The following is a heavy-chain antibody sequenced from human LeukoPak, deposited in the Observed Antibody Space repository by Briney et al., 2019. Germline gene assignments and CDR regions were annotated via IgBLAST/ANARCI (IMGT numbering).Heavy chain of an antibody. J-gene: IGHJ4*02. CDR3: ARHLGLRTLDY. CDR1: GYSFTSYW. CDR2: IYPDDSDT. Sequence: GESLKISCKGSGYSFTSYWIGWVRQMPGKGLEWMGTIYPDDSDTKYSPSFQGQVTISADRSITTAYLQWSSLNASDTAMYYCARHLGLRTLDYWGQGTLVTVSS. D-gene: IGHD3/OR15-3a*01. V-gene: IGHV5-51*01.